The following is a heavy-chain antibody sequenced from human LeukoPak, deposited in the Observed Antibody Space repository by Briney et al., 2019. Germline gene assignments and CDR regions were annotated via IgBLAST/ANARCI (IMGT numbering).Heavy chain of an antibody. CDR2: INHSGST. J-gene: IGHJ3*02. Sequence: SETLSLTCAVYGGALSGYYWSWIRQPPGKGLEWIGEINHSGSTNYNPSLKSRVTISVDTSKNQFSLKLSSVTAADTAVYYCAREGIAVTSPGAFDIWGQGTMVTVSS. CDR3: AREGIAVTSPGAFDI. D-gene: IGHD6-19*01. CDR1: GGALSGYY. V-gene: IGHV4-34*01.